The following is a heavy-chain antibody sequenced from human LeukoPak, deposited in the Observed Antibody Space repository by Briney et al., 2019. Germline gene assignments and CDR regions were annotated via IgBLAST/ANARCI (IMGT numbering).Heavy chain of an antibody. CDR3: AKAGDSSSSPLFLD. Sequence: GGSLRLSCAASGLTFSTYAMSWVRQAPGKGLEWVSALSGSGDNTYYADSVKGRFTISRDNSKNTLYLQMNSLRAEDTAVYYCAKAGDSSSSPLFLDWGQGTLVTVSS. CDR1: GLTFSTYA. J-gene: IGHJ4*02. CDR2: LSGSGDNT. V-gene: IGHV3-23*01. D-gene: IGHD6-6*01.